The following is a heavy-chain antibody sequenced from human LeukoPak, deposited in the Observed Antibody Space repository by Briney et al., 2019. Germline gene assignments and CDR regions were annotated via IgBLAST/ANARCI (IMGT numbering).Heavy chain of an antibody. V-gene: IGHV4-39*01. CDR1: GGSISSSSYY. CDR3: ARHGDTAMVDD. CDR2: IYYSGST. Sequence: SETLSLTCTVSGGSISSSSYYWGWIRQPPGKGLEWIGSIYYSGSTYYNPSLKSRVTISVDTSKNQFSLKLSSVTAADTAVYYCARHGDTAMVDDSGQGTLDTVSS. J-gene: IGHJ4*02. D-gene: IGHD5-18*01.